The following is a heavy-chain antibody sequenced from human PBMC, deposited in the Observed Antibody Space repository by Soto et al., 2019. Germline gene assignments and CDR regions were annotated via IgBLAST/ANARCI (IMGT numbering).Heavy chain of an antibody. Sequence: LRLSCAGSGFTFGDSYMSWIRQAPGKGLEWLSYISPGSRYPAYADSAKGRFTISRDNAKNTVFLQMSSLRAEDTAVYFCAKGDCSGGRCYRGFDYWGQGTLVTVSS. CDR2: ISPGSRYP. CDR3: AKGDCSGGRCYRGFDY. V-gene: IGHV3-11*05. CDR1: GFTFGDSY. D-gene: IGHD2-15*01. J-gene: IGHJ4*02.